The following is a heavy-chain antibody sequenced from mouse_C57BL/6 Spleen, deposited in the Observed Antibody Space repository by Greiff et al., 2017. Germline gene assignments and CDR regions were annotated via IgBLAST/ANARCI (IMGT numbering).Heavy chain of an antibody. V-gene: IGHV1-26*01. CDR3: APYDYEGFAY. D-gene: IGHD2-4*01. Sequence: VQLQQSGPELVKPGASVKISCKASGYTFPDYYMNWVKQSHGKSLEWIGDINPNNGGTSYNQKFKGKATLTVDKSSSTAYMELRSLTSEDSAVYYCAPYDYEGFAYWGQGTLVTVSA. J-gene: IGHJ3*01. CDR1: GYTFPDYY. CDR2: INPNNGGT.